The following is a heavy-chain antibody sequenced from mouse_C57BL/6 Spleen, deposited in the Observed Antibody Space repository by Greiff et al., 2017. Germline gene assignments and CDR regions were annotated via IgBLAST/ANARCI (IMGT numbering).Heavy chain of an antibody. CDR3: ARASYYDFFFDY. CDR1: GYSITSGYY. J-gene: IGHJ2*01. CDR2: ISYDGSN. D-gene: IGHD2-4*01. Sequence: EVKLVESGPGLVKPSQSLSLTCSVTGYSITSGYYWNWIRQFPGNKLEWMGYISYDGSNNYNPSLKNRISITRDTSKNQFFLKLNSVTTEDTATYYCARASYYDFFFDYWGQGTTLTVSS. V-gene: IGHV3-6*01.